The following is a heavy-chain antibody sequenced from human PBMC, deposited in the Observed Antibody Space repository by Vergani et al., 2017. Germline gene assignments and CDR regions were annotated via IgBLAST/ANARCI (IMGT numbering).Heavy chain of an antibody. V-gene: IGHV4-59*01. CDR2: IYYSGST. Sequence: QVQLQESGPGLVKPSETLSLTCTVSGGSISSYYWSWIRQPPGKGLEWIGYIYYSGSTNYNPSLKSRVTISVDTSKNQFSLKLSFVTAADTAVYYCASGGGSCPYFDYWGQGALVTVSS. J-gene: IGHJ4*02. CDR1: GGSISSYY. CDR3: ASGGGSCPYFDY. D-gene: IGHD2-15*01.